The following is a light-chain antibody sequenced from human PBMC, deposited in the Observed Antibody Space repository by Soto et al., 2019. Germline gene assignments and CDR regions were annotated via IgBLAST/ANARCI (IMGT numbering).Light chain of an antibody. V-gene: IGLV1-47*01. CDR2: RSD. CDR1: SSNIGSNH. Sequence: QSVLTQPPSTSGTPGQRVTISCSGSSSNIGSNHVYWYQQFPGMAPKLLMYRSDQRPTGVPDRFSASKSGTSASLAICGLRSDDEGDYYCSAGDDRLSGVVFGGGTNRTFL. CDR3: SAGDDRLSGVV. J-gene: IGLJ2*01.